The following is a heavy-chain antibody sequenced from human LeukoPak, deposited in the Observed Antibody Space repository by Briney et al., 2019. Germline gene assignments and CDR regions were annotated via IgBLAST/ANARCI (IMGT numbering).Heavy chain of an antibody. CDR2: INHSGST. Sequence: PSETLSLTCAVYGGSFSGYYWSWIRQPPGKGLEWIGEINHSGSTNYNPSLRSRVTISVDTSKNQFSLKLSSVTAADTAVYYCARGPKYYYGSGIYDPWGQGPLVTVSS. D-gene: IGHD3-10*01. V-gene: IGHV4-34*01. J-gene: IGHJ5*02. CDR1: GGSFSGYY. CDR3: ARGPKYYYGSGIYDP.